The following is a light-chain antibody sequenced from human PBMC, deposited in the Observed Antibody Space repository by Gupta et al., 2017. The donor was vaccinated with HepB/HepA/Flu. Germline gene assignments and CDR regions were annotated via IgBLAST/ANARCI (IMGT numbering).Light chain of an antibody. CDR1: SSNIGNNY. CDR3: GTGDSSLSAGV. J-gene: IGLJ1*01. CDR2: DNN. Sequence: QSVLTQPPSVSAAPRQQVTVSCSGSSSNIGNNYVSWYRQVPGTAPILLIYDNNRRPSGSPDRFSGSKSGTSATLGITGLQTGDEADYYCGTGDSSLSAGVFGTGTKVTVL. V-gene: IGLV1-51*01.